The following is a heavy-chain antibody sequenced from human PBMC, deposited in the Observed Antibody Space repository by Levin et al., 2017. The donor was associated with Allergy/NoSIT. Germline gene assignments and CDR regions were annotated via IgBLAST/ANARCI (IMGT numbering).Heavy chain of an antibody. Sequence: GESLKISCAASGFTFGNYAMSWVRQAPGKGLEWVAGFRDTRYTNYADSVNGRFTISRDNYRKMFYLQMNSLRAEDTALYYCARFARPAGVYDSSDSFDLWGQGTMVTVSS. V-gene: IGHV3-23*01. CDR3: ARFARPAGVYDSSDSFDL. D-gene: IGHD3-22*01. CDR2: FRDTRYT. J-gene: IGHJ3*01. CDR1: GFTFGNYA.